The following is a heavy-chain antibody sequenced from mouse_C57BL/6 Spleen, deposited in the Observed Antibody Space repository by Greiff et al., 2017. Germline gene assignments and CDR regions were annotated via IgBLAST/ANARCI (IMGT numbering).Heavy chain of an antibody. D-gene: IGHD2-5*01. J-gene: IGHJ4*01. V-gene: IGHV5-6*01. Sequence: DVQLVESGGDLVKPGGSLKLSCAASGFTFSSYGMSWVRQPPEKRLVWVATISSGGSYTYYPDSVKGRFTISRDNAKNTLYLQMSSLKSADTAMYYGARGTYYSNCDAMDYWGQGTGVTVSS. CDR1: GFTFSSYG. CDR2: ISSGGSYT. CDR3: ARGTYYSNCDAMDY.